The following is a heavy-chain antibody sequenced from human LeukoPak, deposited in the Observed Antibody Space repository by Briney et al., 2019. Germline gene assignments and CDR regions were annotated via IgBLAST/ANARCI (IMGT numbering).Heavy chain of an antibody. V-gene: IGHV3-53*05. CDR1: GFTVSSNY. D-gene: IGHD6-13*01. CDR2: IYSGGST. J-gene: IGHJ4*02. CDR3: AKDIAAAGTGYYFDY. Sequence: GGSLRLSCAASGFTVSSNYMSWVRQAPGKGLEWVSVIYSGGSTYYADSVKGRFTISRDNAKNSLYLQMNSLRAEDTALYYCAKDIAAAGTGYYFDYWGQGTLVTVSS.